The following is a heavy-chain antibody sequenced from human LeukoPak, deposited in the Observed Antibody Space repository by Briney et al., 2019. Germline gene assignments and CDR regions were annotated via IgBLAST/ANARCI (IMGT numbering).Heavy chain of an antibody. CDR1: GFTFSSYG. D-gene: IGHD2/OR15-2a*01. CDR3: ARVSYAVADSISLDY. V-gene: IGHV3-33*01. CDR2: IWYDGSIK. J-gene: IGHJ4*02. Sequence: GRSLRLSRAASGFTFSSYGMHWVRQAPGRGLEWVAVIWYDGSIKYYLDSVKGRFTISRDNSKNTLYLQMNSLRADDTAVYYCARVSYAVADSISLDYWGQGTPVTVSS.